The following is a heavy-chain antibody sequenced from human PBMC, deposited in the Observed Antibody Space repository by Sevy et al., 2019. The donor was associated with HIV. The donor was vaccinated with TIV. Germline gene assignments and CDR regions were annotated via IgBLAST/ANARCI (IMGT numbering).Heavy chain of an antibody. CDR2: ISYDGSNK. V-gene: IGHV3-30-3*01. Sequence: GGSLRLSCAASGFTFSSYAMHWVRQAPGKGLEWVAVISYDGSNKYYADSVKGRFTISRENTKKTLYLQRNSLRAEDTAVYYCAREGYSSSWSGMDVWGQGTTVTVSS. D-gene: IGHD6-13*01. J-gene: IGHJ6*02. CDR3: AREGYSSSWSGMDV. CDR1: GFTFSSYA.